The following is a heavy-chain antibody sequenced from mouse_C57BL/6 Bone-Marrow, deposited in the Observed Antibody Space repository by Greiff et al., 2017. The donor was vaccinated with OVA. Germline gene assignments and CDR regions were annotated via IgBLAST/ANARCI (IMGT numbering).Heavy chain of an antibody. CDR2: IDPSDSYT. CDR3: ARYHYYGSSYGWYLDY. D-gene: IGHD1-1*01. Sequence: QVHVKQPGAELVRPGTSVKLSCKASGYTFTSYWMHWVKQRPGQGLEWIGVIDPSDSYTNYNQKFKGKATLTVDTSSSTAYMQLSSLTSEDSAVYYCARYHYYGSSYGWYLDYWGQGTTLTVSS. J-gene: IGHJ2*01. CDR1: GYTFTSYW. V-gene: IGHV1-59*01.